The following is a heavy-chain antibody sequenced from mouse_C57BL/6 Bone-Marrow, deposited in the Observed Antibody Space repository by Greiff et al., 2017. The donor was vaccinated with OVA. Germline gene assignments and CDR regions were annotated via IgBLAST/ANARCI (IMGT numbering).Heavy chain of an antibody. CDR2: IYWDDDK. Sequence: VKLVESGPGILQSSQTLSLTCSFSGFSLSTSGMGVSWIRQPSGKGLEWLAHIYWDDDKRYNPSLKSRLTISKDTSRNQVFLKITSVDTADTATYYCARRGVYAMDYWGQGTSVTVSS. CDR3: ARRGVYAMDY. V-gene: IGHV8-12*01. J-gene: IGHJ4*01. CDR1: GFSLSTSGMG.